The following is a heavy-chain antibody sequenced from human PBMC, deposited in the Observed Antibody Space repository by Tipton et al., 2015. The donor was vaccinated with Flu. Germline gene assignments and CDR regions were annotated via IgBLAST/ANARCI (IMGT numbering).Heavy chain of an antibody. D-gene: IGHD6-6*01. CDR2: IYYSGST. CDR1: GGSISSGGYY. J-gene: IGHJ4*02. CDR3: AREEYSSSSGHFDY. Sequence: LRLSCTVSGGSISSGGYYWSWIRQHPGKGLEWIGYIYYSGSTYYNPSLKSRVTISVDTSKNQFSLKLSSVTAADTAVYYCAREEYSSSSGHFDYWGQGTLVTVSS. V-gene: IGHV4-31*02.